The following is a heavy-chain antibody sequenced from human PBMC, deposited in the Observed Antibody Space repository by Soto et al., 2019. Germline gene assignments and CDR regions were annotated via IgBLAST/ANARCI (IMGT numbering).Heavy chain of an antibody. V-gene: IGHV3-11*01. CDR1: GFTFSDYY. CDR2: ISSSGSTI. CDR3: XXXXXXXXXMDV. Sequence: QVQLVESGGGLVKPGGSLRLSCAASGFTFSDYYMSWIRQAPGKGLEWVSYISSSGSTIYYADSVKGRFTISRDNAKXXXXXXXXXXXXXXXXXXXXXXXXXXXXXMDVWGQGTTVTVSS. J-gene: IGHJ6*02.